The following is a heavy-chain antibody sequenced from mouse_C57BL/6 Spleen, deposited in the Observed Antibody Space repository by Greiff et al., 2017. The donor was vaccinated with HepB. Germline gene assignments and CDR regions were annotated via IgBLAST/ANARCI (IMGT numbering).Heavy chain of an antibody. CDR2: ISDGGSYT. V-gene: IGHV5-4*01. CDR1: GFTFSSYA. Sequence: EVKLMESGGGLVKPGGSLKLSCAASGFTFSSYAMSWVRQTPEKRLEWVATISDGGSYTYYPDNVKGRFTISRDNAKNNLYLQMSHLKSEDTAMYYCAREVGYVAWFAYWGQGTLVTVSA. CDR3: AREVGYVAWFAY. D-gene: IGHD2-2*01. J-gene: IGHJ3*01.